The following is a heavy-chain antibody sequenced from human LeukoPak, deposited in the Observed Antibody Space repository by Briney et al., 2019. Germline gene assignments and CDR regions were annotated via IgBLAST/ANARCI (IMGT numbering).Heavy chain of an antibody. CDR2: MNWNGGSR. D-gene: IGHD3-16*02. CDR1: GFNFDDYG. V-gene: IGHV3-20*04. J-gene: IGHJ4*02. Sequence: GGSLRLSCAASGFNFDDYGMSWVRQVPGKGLEWISGMNWNGGSRHYADSVKDRFTISRNDAKRSLYLQMNSLRAEDTALYFCARVLGLRLGDVSLSPGNDYWGQGILVSVSS. CDR3: ARVLGLRLGDVSLSPGNDY.